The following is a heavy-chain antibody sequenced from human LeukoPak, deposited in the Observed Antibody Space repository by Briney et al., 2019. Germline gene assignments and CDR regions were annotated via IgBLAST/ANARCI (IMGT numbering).Heavy chain of an antibody. CDR2: INPSSGGA. CDR1: GYIFSGYY. J-gene: IGHJ5*02. D-gene: IGHD2-15*01. Sequence: GASVKVSCKASGYIFSGYYLHWVRRAPGQGLEWMGWINPSSGGADYAQKFQGRVTMTRDTSISTAYMALSRLTFDDTAVYYCVRGPPEYCSGGSCYSGRNWFDPWGQGTLVTVSS. V-gene: IGHV1-2*02. CDR3: VRGPPEYCSGGSCYSGRNWFDP.